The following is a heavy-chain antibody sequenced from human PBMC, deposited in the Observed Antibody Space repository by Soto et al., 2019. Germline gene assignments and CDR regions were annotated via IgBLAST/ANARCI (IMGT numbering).Heavy chain of an antibody. CDR1: GFNFDDYI. CDR3: ANDIRTRGYYGLDV. J-gene: IGHJ6*02. CDR2: ITWAASST. Sequence: EVHLVESGGAVVQPGGSLRLSCAASGFNFDDYIMHWVRQAPGKDLEWVSLITWAASSTSYADSVKGRFTISRDNTKNSLFLQMNSVRAGDTALYYCANDIRTRGYYGLDVWGQGPTVTVSS. V-gene: IGHV3-43*01. D-gene: IGHD3-10*01.